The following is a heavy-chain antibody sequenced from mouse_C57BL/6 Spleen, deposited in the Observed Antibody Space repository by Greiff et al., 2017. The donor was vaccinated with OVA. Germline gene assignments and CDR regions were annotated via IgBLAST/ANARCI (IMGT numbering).Heavy chain of an antibody. CDR3: ARWGDFDY. Sequence: EVMLVESGGGLVKPGGSLKLFCAASGFTFSSYAMSWVRQTPEKRLEWVATISDGGSYTYYPDNVKGRFTISRDNAKNNLYLQMSHLKSEDTAMYYCARWGDFDYWGQGTTLTVSS. CDR1: GFTFSSYA. J-gene: IGHJ2*01. V-gene: IGHV5-4*03. CDR2: ISDGGSYT.